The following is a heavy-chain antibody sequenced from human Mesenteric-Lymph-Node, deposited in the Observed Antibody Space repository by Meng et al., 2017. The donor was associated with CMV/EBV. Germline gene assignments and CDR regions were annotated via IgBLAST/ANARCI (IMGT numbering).Heavy chain of an antibody. D-gene: IGHD3-10*01. CDR3: VRDYGDS. V-gene: IGHV3-48*04. J-gene: IGHJ4*02. CDR1: GFTFSSYS. Sequence: GESLKISCAASGFTFSSYSMNWVRQAPGKGLEWVSYISDSGSAKYYADSVKGRFTISRDNAENSLFLQMNSLRAEDTAMYYCVRDYGDSWGQGTLVTVSS. CDR2: ISDSGSAK.